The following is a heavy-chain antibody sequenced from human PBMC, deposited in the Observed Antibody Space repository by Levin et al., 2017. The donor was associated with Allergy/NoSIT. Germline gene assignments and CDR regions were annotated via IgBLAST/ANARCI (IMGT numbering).Heavy chain of an antibody. CDR1: GFSFSTYG. V-gene: IGHV3-48*02. J-gene: IGHJ3*02. CDR2: ISARRTTM. D-gene: IGHD2-8*01. Sequence: GGSLRLSCAASGFSFSTYGMIWVRQAPGKGLEWISYISARRTTMYYADSVKGRFTISRDDAKNTMYLQMSSLRDEDTAVYYCARDEESYGDAFDIWGQGTMVTVSS. CDR3: ARDEESYGDAFDI.